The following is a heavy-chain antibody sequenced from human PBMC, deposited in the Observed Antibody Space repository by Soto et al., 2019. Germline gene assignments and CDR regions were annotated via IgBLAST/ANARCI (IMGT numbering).Heavy chain of an antibody. CDR3: VREDDGGDRDYYGLDV. J-gene: IGHJ6*02. CDR1: GGSISFDHYH. D-gene: IGHD2-21*02. CDR2: IHYSGRV. Sequence: QVQLQESGPGLVRPSQTLSLTCTVSGGSISFDHYHWTWIRQPAGKGLEWLGYIHYSGRVYYNPSLQSRVSMSVGTSKNLFSLKLSSVTAADTAVYFCVREDDGGDRDYYGLDVWGQGTTVTVSS. V-gene: IGHV4-30-4*01.